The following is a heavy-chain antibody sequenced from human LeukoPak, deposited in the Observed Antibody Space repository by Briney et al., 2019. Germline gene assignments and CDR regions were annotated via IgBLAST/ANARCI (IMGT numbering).Heavy chain of an antibody. J-gene: IGHJ4*02. V-gene: IGHV3-53*01. D-gene: IGHD4-17*01. CDR1: GSTVSSNY. Sequence: PGGSLRLSCAASGSTVSSNYMNWVRQAPGKGLEWVSVIYSGGSTYYADSVKGRFTISRDNSKNTLYLQMNSLRAEDTAVYYCARDSYGDHGYFDYWGQGTLVTVSS. CDR3: ARDSYGDHGYFDY. CDR2: IYSGGST.